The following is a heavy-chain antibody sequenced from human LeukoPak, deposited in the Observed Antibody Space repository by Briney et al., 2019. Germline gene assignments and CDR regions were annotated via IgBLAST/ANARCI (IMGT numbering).Heavy chain of an antibody. CDR2: INHSGST. J-gene: IGHJ6*03. V-gene: IGHV4-34*01. CDR3: ARGRRKFCTGSHCYYYYYYMDV. D-gene: IGHD2-8*02. CDR1: VGSFNDNY. Sequence: PSETLSLTCAVYVGSFNDNYWTWLRQPPGKGLEWIGEINHSGSTNCNPSLRGRVAMSVDLSKNQFSLNLTSVTAADTAVYYCARGRRKFCTGSHCYYYYYYMDVWGTGTPVTVSS.